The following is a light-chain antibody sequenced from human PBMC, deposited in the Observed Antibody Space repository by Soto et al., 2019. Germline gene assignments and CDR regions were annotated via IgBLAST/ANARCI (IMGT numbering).Light chain of an antibody. Sequence: DIQMTQSPSTLSASVGDRVTITCRASQSISTWLAWYQQRPGKAPKLLIYKASSLESGVPSRFSGSGSGTEFTLTISSLQPDDSATYYCQQYNGYSPGCTFGQGTKVEIK. CDR1: QSISTW. CDR2: KAS. V-gene: IGKV1-5*03. J-gene: IGKJ1*01. CDR3: QQYNGYSPGCT.